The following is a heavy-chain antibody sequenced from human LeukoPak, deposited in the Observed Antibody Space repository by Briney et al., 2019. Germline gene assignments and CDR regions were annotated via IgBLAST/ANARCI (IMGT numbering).Heavy chain of an antibody. Sequence: GASVKVSCKASGGTFSSYAISWVRQAPGQGLEWMGRIIPILGIANYAQKFQGRVTITADKSTSTAYMELSSLRSEDTAVYYCARGVAPAAMDYRGQGTLVTVSS. CDR3: ARGVAPAAMDY. CDR1: GGTFSSYA. J-gene: IGHJ4*02. CDR2: IIPILGIA. D-gene: IGHD2-2*01. V-gene: IGHV1-69*04.